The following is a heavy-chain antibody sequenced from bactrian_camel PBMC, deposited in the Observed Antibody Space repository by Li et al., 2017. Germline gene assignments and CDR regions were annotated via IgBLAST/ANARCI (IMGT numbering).Heavy chain of an antibody. CDR2: ISSTAISI. V-gene: IGHV3S60*01. CDR3: AAIIEGLVTPYRCMYERGY. Sequence: QVQLVESGGGSVQSGGSLRLSCAASSNTGSMYYMGWFRQAPGKKREGVSCISSTAISIYYADSVKGRFTISRDNATSSVYLQMNGLKPEDTAKYYCAAIIEGLVTPYRCMYERGYWGQGTQVTVS. D-gene: IGHD2*01. CDR1: SNTGSMYY. J-gene: IGHJ4*01.